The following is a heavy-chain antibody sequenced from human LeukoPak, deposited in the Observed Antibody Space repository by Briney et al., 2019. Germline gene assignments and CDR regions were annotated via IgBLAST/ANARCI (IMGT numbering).Heavy chain of an antibody. V-gene: IGHV1-3*01. CDR1: GYTVTSYA. Sequence: ASVKVSCKASGYTVTSYAMHWVRQAPGQRLEWMGWINAGNGNTKYSQKFQGRVTITRDTSASTAYMELSSLRSEDTAVYYCAREIFDGSGSYYYFDYWGQGTLVTVSS. D-gene: IGHD3-10*01. CDR3: AREIFDGSGSYYYFDY. J-gene: IGHJ4*02. CDR2: INAGNGNT.